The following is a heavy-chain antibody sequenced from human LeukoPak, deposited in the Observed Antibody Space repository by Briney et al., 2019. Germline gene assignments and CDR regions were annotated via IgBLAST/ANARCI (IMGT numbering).Heavy chain of an antibody. J-gene: IGHJ4*02. CDR3: AKDRRGWLQTSHDY. CDR1: GFTFSSYG. D-gene: IGHD5-24*01. Sequence: GGSLRLSCAASGFTFSSYGMHWVRQAPGKGLEWVAFIRYDGSNKYYADSVKGRFTISRDNSKNTLYLQMNSLRAEDTAVYYCAKDRRGWLQTSHDYWGQGTLVTVSS. CDR2: IRYDGSNK. V-gene: IGHV3-30*02.